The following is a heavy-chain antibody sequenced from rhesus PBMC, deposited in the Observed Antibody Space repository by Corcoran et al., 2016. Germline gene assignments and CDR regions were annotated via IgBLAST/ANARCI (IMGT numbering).Heavy chain of an antibody. Sequence: QVTLKESGPALVKPTQTLTLTCTFSGFSISTSGTGVGWIRQPPGKALEWLASIYWNDSKYYSTSLKSRLTISKDASKKLVVLTIANRDRLDTATDYCARVLSGSWNGGYFEFGGQGALVTVSS. CDR2: IYWNDSK. CDR1: GFSISTSGTG. J-gene: IGHJ1*01. CDR3: ARVLSGSWNGGYFEF. V-gene: IGHV2-95*01. D-gene: IGHD6-25*01.